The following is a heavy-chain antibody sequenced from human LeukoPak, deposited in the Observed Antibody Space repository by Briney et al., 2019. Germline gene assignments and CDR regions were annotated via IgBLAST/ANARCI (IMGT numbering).Heavy chain of an antibody. D-gene: IGHD3-10*01. CDR2: IYYSGST. Sequence: PSETLSLTCTVSGGSISSSSYYWGWIRQPPGKGLEWIGSIYYSGSTYYNPSLKSRVTISVDTSKNQFSLKLSSVTAADTAAYYCARLAPPPYYYGSGRDAFDIWGQGTMVTVSS. CDR3: ARLAPPPYYYGSGRDAFDI. V-gene: IGHV4-39*01. CDR1: GGSISSSSYY. J-gene: IGHJ3*02.